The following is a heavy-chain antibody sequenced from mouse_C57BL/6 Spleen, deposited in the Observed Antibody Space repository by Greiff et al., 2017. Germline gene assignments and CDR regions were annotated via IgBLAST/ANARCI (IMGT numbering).Heavy chain of an antibody. CDR1: GYTFTSSW. D-gene: IGHD1-1*01. J-gene: IGHJ4*01. Sequence: QVQLQQPGAELVRPGTSVKLSCKASGYTFTSSWMHWVKQRPGQGLEWIGVIDPSDSYTNYNQKFKGKATLTVDPSSSTAYMQLSSLTSEDSAVYYGARGGTTVDAMDYWGQGTLVTVSS. CDR2: IDPSDSYT. CDR3: ARGGTTVDAMDY. V-gene: IGHV1-59*01.